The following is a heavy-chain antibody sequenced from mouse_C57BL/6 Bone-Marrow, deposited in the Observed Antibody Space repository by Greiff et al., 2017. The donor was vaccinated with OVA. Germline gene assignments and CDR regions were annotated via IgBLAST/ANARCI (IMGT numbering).Heavy chain of an antibody. CDR2: IDPSDSFT. V-gene: IGHV1-69*01. CDR3: ARRRFPYYFDY. CDR1: GYTFTSHW. Sequence: QVQLQQPGAELVMPGASVKLSCKASGYTFTSHWVHWVKPRPGQGLAWIGEIDPSDSFTNYNQTFKGKSTFTVDKSSSTAYMQLSSLTSEDSAVYYCARRRFPYYFDYWGQGTTLTVSS. J-gene: IGHJ2*01.